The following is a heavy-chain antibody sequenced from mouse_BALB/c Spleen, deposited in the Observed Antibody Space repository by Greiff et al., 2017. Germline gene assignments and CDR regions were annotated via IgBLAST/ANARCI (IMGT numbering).Heavy chain of an antibody. CDR3: ASLYYRYDEAWFAY. CDR2: ISSGGST. J-gene: IGHJ3*01. D-gene: IGHD2-14*01. V-gene: IGHV5-6-5*01. Sequence: VESGGGLVKPGGSPKLSCAASGFTFSSYAMSWVRQTPEKRLEWVASISSGGSTYYPDSVKGRFTISRDNARNILYLQMSSLRSEDTAMYYCASLYYRYDEAWFAYWGQGTLGTVAA. CDR1: GFTFSSYA.